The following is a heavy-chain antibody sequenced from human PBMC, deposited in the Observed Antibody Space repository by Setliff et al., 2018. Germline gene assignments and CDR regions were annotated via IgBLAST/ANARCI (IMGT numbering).Heavy chain of an antibody. V-gene: IGHV2-70*12. Sequence: SGPTLVNPTQTLTLTCAFSGFSLTASGMCVTWIRQPPGKTLEWLARLDWDDAKYYRTSLKTRLTISKDTSKNQVVLTMTNMDPVDTATYDCAHRRDTPGLWFGELEDYYYYGMEVWGQGTTVTVSS. CDR3: AHRRDTPGLWFGELEDYYYYGMEV. CDR2: LDWDDAK. D-gene: IGHD3-10*01. CDR1: GFSLTASGMC. J-gene: IGHJ6*02.